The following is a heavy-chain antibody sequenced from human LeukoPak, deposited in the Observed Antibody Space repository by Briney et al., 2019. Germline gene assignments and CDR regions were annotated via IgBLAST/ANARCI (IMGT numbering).Heavy chain of an antibody. D-gene: IGHD3-9*01. CDR3: ARGGLDHAFDI. Sequence: GGSLRLSCAASGFTFSNYWIHWVRQAPGKGLVWVSRINNDGISTIYADSVKGRFTISRDNAKNTLYLQMNSLRAEDTAVYYXARGGLDHAFDIWGQGTMVTVSS. CDR2: INNDGIST. CDR1: GFTFSNYW. J-gene: IGHJ3*02. V-gene: IGHV3-74*01.